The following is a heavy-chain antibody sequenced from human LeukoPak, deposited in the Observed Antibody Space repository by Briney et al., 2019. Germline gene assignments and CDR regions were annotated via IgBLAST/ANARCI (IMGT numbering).Heavy chain of an antibody. Sequence: SETLSLTCIVSGGSISSGGYYWSWIRQHPGKGLEWIGYIYYSGGTYYNPSLKSRVTISVDTSKNQFSLKLSSVTAADTAVYYCAREGILGYCSSTSCYRIDYGMDVWGQGTTVTVSS. CDR1: GGSISSGGYY. V-gene: IGHV4-31*03. CDR2: IYYSGGT. J-gene: IGHJ6*02. D-gene: IGHD2-2*02. CDR3: AREGILGYCSSTSCYRIDYGMDV.